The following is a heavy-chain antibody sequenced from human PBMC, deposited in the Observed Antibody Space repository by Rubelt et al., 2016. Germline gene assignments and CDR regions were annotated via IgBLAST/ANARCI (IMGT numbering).Heavy chain of an antibody. V-gene: IGHV4-59*01. D-gene: IGHD6-13*01. Sequence: GKGLEWIGYIYYSGSTNYNPSLKSRVTISVDTSKNQFSLKLSSVTAADTAVYYCARGPVAAAGTYQLWGQGTLVTVSS. J-gene: IGHJ1*01. CDR3: ARGPVAAAGTYQL. CDR2: IYYSGST.